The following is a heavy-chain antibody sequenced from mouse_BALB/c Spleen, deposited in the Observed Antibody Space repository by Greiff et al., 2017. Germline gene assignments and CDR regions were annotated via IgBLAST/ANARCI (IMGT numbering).Heavy chain of an antibody. CDR1: GFTFSSYT. Sequence: EVKLMESGGGLVKPGGSLKLSCAASGFTFSSYTMSWVRQTPEKRLEWVATISSGGSYTYYPDSVKGRFTISRDNAKNTLYLQMSSLKSEDTAMYYCTREGFYAMDYWGQGTSVTVSS. CDR3: TREGFYAMDY. V-gene: IGHV5-6-4*01. CDR2: ISSGGSYT. J-gene: IGHJ4*01.